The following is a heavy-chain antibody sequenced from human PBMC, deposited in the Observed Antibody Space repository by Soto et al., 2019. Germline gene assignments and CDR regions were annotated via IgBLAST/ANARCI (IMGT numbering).Heavy chain of an antibody. V-gene: IGHV4-34*01. J-gene: IGHJ6*03. D-gene: IGHD3-16*01. Sequence: TSETLSLTCAVYGGSFSGYYWSWIRQPPGKGLEWIGEINHSGSTNYNPSLKSRVTISVDTSKNQFSLKLSSVTAADTAVYYCARHLRSPRAYYYYMDVWGKGTTVTVSS. CDR1: GGSFSGYY. CDR2: INHSGST. CDR3: ARHLRSPRAYYYYMDV.